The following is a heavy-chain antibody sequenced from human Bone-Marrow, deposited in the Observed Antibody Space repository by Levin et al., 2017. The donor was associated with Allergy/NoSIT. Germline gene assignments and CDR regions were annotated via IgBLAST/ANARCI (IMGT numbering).Heavy chain of an antibody. D-gene: IGHD4/OR15-4a*01. CDR3: ARLARVRRDLQDYYYYGMDV. Sequence: SETLSLTCTVSGGSISSYYWSWIRQPPGKGLEWIGYIYYSGSTNYNPSLKSRVTISVDTSKNQFSLKLSSVTAADTAVYYCARLARVRRDLQDYYYYGMDVWGQGTTVTVSS. CDR1: GGSISSYY. CDR2: IYYSGST. V-gene: IGHV4-59*01. J-gene: IGHJ6*02.